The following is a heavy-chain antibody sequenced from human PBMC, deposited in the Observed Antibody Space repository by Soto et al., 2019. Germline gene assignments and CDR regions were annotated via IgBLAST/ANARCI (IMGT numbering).Heavy chain of an antibody. J-gene: IGHJ4*02. V-gene: IGHV3-23*01. CDR3: AKDLSAYYGSGSYYTAFDY. Sequence: GGSLRLSCAASGFTFSSYAMSWVRQAPGKGLEWVSAISGSGGSTYYADSVKGRFTISRDNSKNTLYLQMNSLRAEDTAVYYCAKDLSAYYGSGSYYTAFDYWGQGTLVTVSS. CDR2: ISGSGGST. CDR1: GFTFSSYA. D-gene: IGHD3-10*01.